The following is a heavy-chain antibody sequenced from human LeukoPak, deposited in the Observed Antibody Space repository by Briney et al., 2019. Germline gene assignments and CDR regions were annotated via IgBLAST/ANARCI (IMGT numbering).Heavy chain of an antibody. D-gene: IGHD2-8*02. CDR1: GFTFSDYS. Sequence: GGSLRLSCAAAGFTFSDYSRNWVRQAPGKGLEWVSFISGRGSYIYYVESVKGRSTISRDNAKNSLYLQMNSLRAEDTAVYYCARDLVGTSLNHYWGQGTLVTVSS. CDR3: ARDLVGTSLNHY. V-gene: IGHV3-21*01. CDR2: ISGRGSYI. J-gene: IGHJ4*02.